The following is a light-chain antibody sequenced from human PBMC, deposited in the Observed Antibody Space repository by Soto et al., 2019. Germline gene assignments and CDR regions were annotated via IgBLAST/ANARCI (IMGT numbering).Light chain of an antibody. CDR2: DDS. V-gene: IGLV3-21*02. CDR3: QVWVASNDHPV. CDR1: NIGSET. Sequence: SYELTQPPSVSVAPGQTARIPCGESNIGSETVHWYQQKPGQAPVVVVYDDSDRPSGIPERFSASNSGSTATLTISRVEAGDEADDYCQVWVASNDHPVFGGGTKVTVL. J-gene: IGLJ2*01.